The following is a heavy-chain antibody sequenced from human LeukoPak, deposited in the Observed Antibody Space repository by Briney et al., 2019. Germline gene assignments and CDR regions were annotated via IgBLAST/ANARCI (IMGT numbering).Heavy chain of an antibody. CDR2: IKQDGSEK. CDR3: AGGTGSIIKD. J-gene: IGHJ4*02. Sequence: PGGSLRLSCAASGFTFSLYWMNWVRRAPGKGLEWVANIKQDGSEKNYVDSVKGRFTISRDNAKNSLYLQMNNLRVEDTAMYYFAGGTGSIIKDWVQGTLVTVSS. CDR1: GFTFSLYW. V-gene: IGHV3-7*03. D-gene: IGHD3-9*01.